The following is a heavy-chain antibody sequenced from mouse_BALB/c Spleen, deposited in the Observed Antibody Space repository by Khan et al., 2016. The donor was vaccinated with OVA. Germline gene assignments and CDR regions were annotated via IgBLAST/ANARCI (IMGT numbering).Heavy chain of an antibody. Sequence: VQLKESGPGLVKPSQSLSLTCTVTGYSITSDYAWNWIRQFPGNKLEWMGFISYSGNTNYNPSLKSRISITRDTSTNQFFLQLNSVTTEDTARYYCTRVYGGDFDYWGQGTTLTVSS. J-gene: IGHJ2*01. CDR2: ISYSGNT. V-gene: IGHV3-2*02. CDR1: GYSITSDYA. D-gene: IGHD1-1*02. CDR3: TRVYGGDFDY.